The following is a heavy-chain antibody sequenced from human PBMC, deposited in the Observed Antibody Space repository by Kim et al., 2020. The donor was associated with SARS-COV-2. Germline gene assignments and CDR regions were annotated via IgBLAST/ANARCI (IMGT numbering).Heavy chain of an antibody. CDR3: ARDGRGGYLDY. J-gene: IGHJ4*02. CDR2: K. D-gene: IGHD3-16*01. V-gene: IGHV3-7*03. Sequence: KYYVDPVKGRFTISRDNAKNSLYLQRNSLRVEDTAVYYCARDGRGGYLDYWGQGTLVTVSS.